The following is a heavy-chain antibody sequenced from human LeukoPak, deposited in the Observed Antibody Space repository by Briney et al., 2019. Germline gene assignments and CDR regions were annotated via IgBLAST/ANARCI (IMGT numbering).Heavy chain of an antibody. D-gene: IGHD3-22*01. CDR2: ISSSSSYI. CDR3: ARDAVRYYYDSSGAFDI. V-gene: IGHV3-21*01. Sequence: GGSLRLSCAASGFTFSSYSMNWVRQAPGKGLEWVSSISSSSSYIYYADSVKGRFTISRDNAKNSLYLQMNSLRAEDTAVYYCARDAVRYYYDSSGAFDIWGQGTMVTVSS. J-gene: IGHJ3*02. CDR1: GFTFSSYS.